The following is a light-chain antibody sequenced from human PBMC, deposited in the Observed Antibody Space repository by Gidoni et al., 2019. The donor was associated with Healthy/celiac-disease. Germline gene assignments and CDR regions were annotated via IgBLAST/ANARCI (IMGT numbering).Light chain of an antibody. CDR1: QSVSSN. CDR2: GAS. Sequence: EIVMTQSPATLSVSPGERATLSGSASQSVSSNLAWYQQRPGQAPRLHNYGASTRATGLPARVSGSGTGTEFTLSSSRLQSEEFAVYYCQEYNNWPTFGQGTKVEIK. CDR3: QEYNNWPT. V-gene: IGKV3-15*01. J-gene: IGKJ1*01.